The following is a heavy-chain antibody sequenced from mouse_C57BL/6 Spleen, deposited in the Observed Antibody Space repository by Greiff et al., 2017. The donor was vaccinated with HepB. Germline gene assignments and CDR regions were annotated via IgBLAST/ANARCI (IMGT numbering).Heavy chain of an antibody. CDR1: GFTFSSYG. D-gene: IGHD2-1*01. V-gene: IGHV5-6*03. CDR3: ARHRGNYDWYFDV. J-gene: IGHJ1*03. Sequence: EVKLMESGGGLVKPGGSLKLSCAASGFTFSSYGMSWVRQTPDKRLEWVATISSGGSYTYYPDSVKGRFTLSRDNAKNTLYLQMSSLKSEDTAMYYCARHRGNYDWYFDVWGTGTTVTVSS. CDR2: ISSGGSYT.